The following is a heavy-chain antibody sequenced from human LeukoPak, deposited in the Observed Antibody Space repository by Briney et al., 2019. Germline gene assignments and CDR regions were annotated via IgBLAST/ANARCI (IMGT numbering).Heavy chain of an antibody. V-gene: IGHV4-34*01. Sequence: SEGLSLTCVVYGGSLRGYYWCGLRQPPGKGLEWIGEINHIGGTNYNPSIKSRVTISVHTSKNQFSLKLRCVTAADTAVYYCARDFDDRVVTFDYWGQGTLVTVSS. D-gene: IGHD2-15*01. CDR3: ARDFDDRVVTFDY. CDR2: INHIGGT. J-gene: IGHJ4*02. CDR1: GGSLRGYY.